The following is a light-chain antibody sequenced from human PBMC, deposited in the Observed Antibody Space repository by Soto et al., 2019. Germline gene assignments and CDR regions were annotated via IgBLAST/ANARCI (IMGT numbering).Light chain of an antibody. V-gene: IGKV3-15*01. CDR3: QQDHCLPLT. CDR2: GAS. J-gene: IGKJ4*01. CDR1: QSIRSS. Sequence: EIVMTQSPATLSMSPGERATLSCRASQSIRSSLAWYQQKPGQAPRLLIYGASTRATGVPARFSGSGSGTEFPITLSRPQSENFGVYLCQQDHCLPLTFRGGTKVEIK.